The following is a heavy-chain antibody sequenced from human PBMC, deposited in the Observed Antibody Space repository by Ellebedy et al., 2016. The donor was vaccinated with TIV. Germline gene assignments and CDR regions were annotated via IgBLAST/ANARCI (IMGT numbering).Heavy chain of an antibody. Sequence: ASVKVSCKAFGYTVTKYYVHWVRQAPGQGLEWVGIIDPSGGSTTYAQKFQGRVTMTSDTSTNTVYMELSSLRSEDTAIYYRARKYYFDYWGQGTLVTVSS. J-gene: IGHJ4*02. V-gene: IGHV1-46*01. CDR2: IDPSGGST. CDR1: GYTVTKYY. CDR3: ARKYYFDY.